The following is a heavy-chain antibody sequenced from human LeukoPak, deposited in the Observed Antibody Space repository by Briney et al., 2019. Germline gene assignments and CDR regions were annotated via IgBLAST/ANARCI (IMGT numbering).Heavy chain of an antibody. CDR1: GFTFSTYW. CDR2: ISGDGTTT. CDR3: ARVLYNWNDCLDY. V-gene: IGHV3-74*01. D-gene: IGHD1-20*01. J-gene: IGHJ4*02. Sequence: GGSLRLSCAAPGFTFSTYWMHWVRQAPGKGLVWVSRISGDGTTTSYADSVKGRFTISRDNAKSTLYLQMNSLRAEDAAVYYCARVLYNWNDCLDYWGQGTLVTVSS.